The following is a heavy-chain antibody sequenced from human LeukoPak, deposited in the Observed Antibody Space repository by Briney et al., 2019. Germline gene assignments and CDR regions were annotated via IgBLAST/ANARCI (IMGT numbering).Heavy chain of an antibody. CDR1: GFTFSSYE. D-gene: IGHD1-26*01. V-gene: IGHV3-21*01. CDR3: ARGGSGSFLYNYYYYMDV. J-gene: IGHJ6*03. Sequence: GGSLRLSCAASGFTFSSYEMNWVRQAPGKGLEWVSSISSGRSYIYYADSVKGRFTISRDNAKKSLYLQMNSLRAEDTAVYYCARGGSGSFLYNYYYYMDVWGKGTTVTVSS. CDR2: ISSGRSYI.